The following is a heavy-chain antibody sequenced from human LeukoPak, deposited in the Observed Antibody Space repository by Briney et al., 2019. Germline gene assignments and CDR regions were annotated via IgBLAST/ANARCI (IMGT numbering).Heavy chain of an antibody. CDR3: AVMEPNFSGYSNRFFFHH. CDR2: INPNSGGT. V-gene: IGHV1-2*02. CDR1: GYTFTGYY. J-gene: IGHJ4*02. D-gene: IGHD3-9*01. Sequence: GASVKVSCKASGYTFTGYYMHWVRQAPGQGLEWMGWINPNSGGTNYAQKFQGRVTMTRDTSISTAYMELSRLRSDDTAVSYCAVMEPNFSGYSNRFFFHHWGQGTLVTVSS.